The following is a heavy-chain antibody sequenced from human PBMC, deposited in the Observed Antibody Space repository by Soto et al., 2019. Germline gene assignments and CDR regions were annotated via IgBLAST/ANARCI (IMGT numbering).Heavy chain of an antibody. CDR2: ISSSSSTI. CDR1: GFTFSSYS. V-gene: IGHV3-48*02. CDR3: ARGGYCSGGSCHVDY. Sequence: GGSLRLSCAASGFTFSSYSMNWVRQAPGKGLEWVSYISSSSSTIYYADSVKGRFTISRDNAKNSLYLQMNSLRDEDTAVYYCARGGYCSGGSCHVDYWGQGTLVIVSS. D-gene: IGHD2-15*01. J-gene: IGHJ4*02.